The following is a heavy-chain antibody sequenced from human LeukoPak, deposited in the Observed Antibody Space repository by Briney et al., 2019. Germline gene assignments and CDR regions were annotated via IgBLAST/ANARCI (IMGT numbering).Heavy chain of an antibody. V-gene: IGHV4-59*08. J-gene: IGHJ4*02. CDR1: GGSIRSYY. CDR3: ARGGLLWLGELLDLDY. D-gene: IGHD3-10*01. CDR2: IYYSGST. Sequence: SETLSLTCTVSGGSIRSYYWSWIRQPPGKGLEWIGYIYYSGSTNYNPSLKSRVTISVDTSKNQFSLKLSSVIAADTAVYYCARGGLLWLGELLDLDYWGQGTLVTVSS.